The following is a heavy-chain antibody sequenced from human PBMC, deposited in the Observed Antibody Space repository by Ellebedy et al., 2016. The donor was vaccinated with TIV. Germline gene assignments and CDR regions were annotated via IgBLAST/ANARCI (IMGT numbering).Heavy chain of an antibody. V-gene: IGHV3-7*01. J-gene: IGHJ4*02. CDR1: GFTFSSYG. CDR2: IKQDGSEK. D-gene: IGHD3-3*01. CDR3: ARVPWSGYYNDY. Sequence: PGGSLRLSCAASGFTFSSYGMHWVRQAPGKGLEWVANIKQDGSEKYYVDSVKGRVTISRDNAKNSLYLQMNSLRAEDTAVYYCARVPWSGYYNDYWGQGTLVTVSS.